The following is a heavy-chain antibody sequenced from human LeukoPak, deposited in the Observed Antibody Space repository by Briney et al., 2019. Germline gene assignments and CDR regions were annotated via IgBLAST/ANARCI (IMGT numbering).Heavy chain of an antibody. J-gene: IGHJ4*02. V-gene: IGHV4-39*01. CDR3: ARCAIVGTDFYFDY. CDR1: GGSISSSSYY. CDR2: IYYGGST. Sequence: PSETLSLTCTVSGGSISSSSYYWGWIRQPPGKGLEWIGSIYYGGSTYYNPSLKSRVTISVDTSKNQFSLKLSSVTAADTAVYYCARCAIVGTDFYFDYWGQGALVTVSS. D-gene: IGHD1-26*01.